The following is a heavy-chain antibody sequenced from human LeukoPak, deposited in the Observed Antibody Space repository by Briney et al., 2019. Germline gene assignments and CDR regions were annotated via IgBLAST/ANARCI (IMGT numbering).Heavy chain of an antibody. Sequence: GASVKVSCKASGYTFTGYYMHWVRQAPGQGLEWMGWINPNSGGTNYAQKFQGRVTMTRDTSISTAYMELSSLRSEDTAVYYCATTVVRRVIVSPYFDYWGQGTLVTVSS. D-gene: IGHD3-16*02. J-gene: IGHJ4*02. CDR2: INPNSGGT. V-gene: IGHV1-2*02. CDR1: GYTFTGYY. CDR3: ATTVVRRVIVSPYFDY.